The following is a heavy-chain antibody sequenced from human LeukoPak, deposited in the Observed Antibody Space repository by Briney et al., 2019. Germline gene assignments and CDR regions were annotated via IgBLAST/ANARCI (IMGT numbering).Heavy chain of an antibody. CDR1: GDSVSRNDAG. V-gene: IGHV6-1*01. CDR2: IYYRSQWYG. CDR3: ARQYIDILTGYHRGELYWYFDL. Sequence: SQTLSLTCAISGDSVSRNDAGWNWIRQSPWRGLEWLGRIYYRSQWYGDDAPSVKGRITINPDTSKNQFSLKLRSVTAADTAVYYCARQYIDILTGYHRGELYWYFDLWGRGTLVTVSS. J-gene: IGHJ2*01. D-gene: IGHD3-9*01.